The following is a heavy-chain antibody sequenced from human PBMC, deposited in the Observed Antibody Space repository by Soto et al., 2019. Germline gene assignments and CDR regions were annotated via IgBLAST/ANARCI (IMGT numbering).Heavy chain of an antibody. J-gene: IGHJ4*02. CDR1: GERFTTYG. CDR3: ARWAGQVRDYGGPFDY. Sequence: QVQLVQSGAEVKNPGASVTVSCKASGERFTTYGISWVRQAPGQGLEWMGWISTYNTNTNYAPKFQGRLLLTTDTSTTTADMDLRSLRPDDTAVYYCARWAGQVRDYGGPFDYWGQGALVTVSS. V-gene: IGHV1-18*04. D-gene: IGHD4-17*01. CDR2: ISTYNTNT.